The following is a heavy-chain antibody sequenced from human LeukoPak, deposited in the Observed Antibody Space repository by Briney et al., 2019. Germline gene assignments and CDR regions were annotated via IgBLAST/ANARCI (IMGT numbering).Heavy chain of an antibody. D-gene: IGHD3-10*01. CDR1: GGSISSYY. J-gene: IGHJ4*02. Sequence: SETLSLTCTVSGGSISSYYWSWIRQPPGKGLEWIGYIYYSGSTNYNPSLKSRVTISVDTSKNQFSLKLSSVTAADTAVYYCARVWFGELFDWGQGTLVTVSS. CDR2: IYYSGST. CDR3: ARVWFGELFD. V-gene: IGHV4-59*01.